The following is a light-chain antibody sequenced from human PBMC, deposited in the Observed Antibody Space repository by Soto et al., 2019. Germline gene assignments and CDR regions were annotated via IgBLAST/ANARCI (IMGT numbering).Light chain of an antibody. CDR3: QQYYSYPRT. CDR1: QGISSY. V-gene: IGKV1-8*01. Sequence: AIRMTQSPSSLSASPGDRVTITCRASQGISSYLAWYQQKPGKAPKLLIYAASTLQSGVPSRFSGSGSGTDFTLTISCLQSEDFATYYCQQYYSYPRTFGHGTKVDIK. CDR2: AAS. J-gene: IGKJ1*01.